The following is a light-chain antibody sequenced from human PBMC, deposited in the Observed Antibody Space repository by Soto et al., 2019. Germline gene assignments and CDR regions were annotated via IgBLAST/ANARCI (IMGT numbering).Light chain of an antibody. J-gene: IGKJ5*01. Sequence: ENVLTQTPDTLSLSLGETATLSCRASQIVAYSHLSWYQQKPGQAPRLLISVASSRALGIPDRFSGSGSGTDFTLTISSLEPEDFAVYYCQQRRHWPITFGQGTRLEIK. CDR1: QIVAYSH. V-gene: IGKV3D-20*02. CDR2: VAS. CDR3: QQRRHWPIT.